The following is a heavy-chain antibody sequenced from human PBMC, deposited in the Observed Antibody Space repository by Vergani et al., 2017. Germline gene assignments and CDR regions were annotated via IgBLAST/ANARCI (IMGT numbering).Heavy chain of an antibody. V-gene: IGHV4-4*03. Sequence: QVQLQESGPGLVKPPGTLSLTCAVSGGSISGTNWWSWVRQSPGKGLEWIGRIYTSGSTNYNPSLKSRVTISVDTSKNQFSLKLSSVTAADTAVYYCARDRSYYYDSSGYYPYFDYWGQGTLVTVSS. D-gene: IGHD3-22*01. CDR2: IYTSGST. CDR1: GGSISGTNW. J-gene: IGHJ4*02. CDR3: ARDRSYYYDSSGYYPYFDY.